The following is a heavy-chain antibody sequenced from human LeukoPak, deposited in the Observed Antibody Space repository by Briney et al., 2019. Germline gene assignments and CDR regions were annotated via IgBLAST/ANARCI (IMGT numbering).Heavy chain of an antibody. J-gene: IGHJ6*02. D-gene: IGHD2/OR15-2a*01. V-gene: IGHV3-7*03. Sequence: PGGSQRLSCAASGFTFSSYWMSWVRQAPGKGLEWVANIKQDGSEKYYVDSVKGRFTISRDNSKNTLYLQMNSLRAEDTAVYYCALQIFGPYYYYYGMDVWGQGTTVTVSS. CDR3: ALQIFGPYYYYYGMDV. CDR1: GFTFSSYW. CDR2: IKQDGSEK.